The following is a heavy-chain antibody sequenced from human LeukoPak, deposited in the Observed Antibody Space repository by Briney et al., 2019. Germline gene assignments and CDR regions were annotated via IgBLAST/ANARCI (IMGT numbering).Heavy chain of an antibody. CDR1: GFTFSSYG. Sequence: GGSLRLSCAASGFTFSSYGMHWVRQAPGKGLEWVAVISYDGSNKYYADSVKGRFTTSRDNSKNTLYLQMNSLRAEDTAVYYCAKDLVIAVAGPGDYWGQGTLVTVSS. CDR2: ISYDGSNK. J-gene: IGHJ4*02. D-gene: IGHD6-19*01. V-gene: IGHV3-30*18. CDR3: AKDLVIAVAGPGDY.